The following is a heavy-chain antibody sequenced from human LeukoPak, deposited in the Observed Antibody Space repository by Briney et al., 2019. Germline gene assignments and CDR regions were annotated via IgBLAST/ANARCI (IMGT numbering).Heavy chain of an antibody. V-gene: IGHV4-30-2*01. CDR2: IYHSGST. CDR3: ARYAADGRTLQY. J-gene: IGHJ4*02. CDR1: GGSISSSSYY. Sequence: SETPSLTCTVSGGSISSSSYYWSWIRQPPGKGLEWIGYIYHSGSTYYNPSLKSRVTISVDRSKNQFSLKLSSVTAADTAVYYCARYAADGRTLQYWGQGTLVTVSS. D-gene: IGHD6-13*01.